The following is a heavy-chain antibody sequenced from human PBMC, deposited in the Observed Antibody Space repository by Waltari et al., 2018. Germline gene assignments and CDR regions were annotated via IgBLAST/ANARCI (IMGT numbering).Heavy chain of an antibody. V-gene: IGHV3-30*18. CDR1: GFTFSSYG. J-gene: IGHJ4*02. Sequence: QVQLVESGGGVVQPGRSLRLSCAASGFTFSSYGMHWVRQAPGKGLEGVAVILYDGSNKYYADSVKGRFTISRDNSKNTLYLQMNSLRAEDTAVYYCAKERAAMGPADWGQGTLVTVSS. CDR2: ILYDGSNK. D-gene: IGHD5-18*01. CDR3: AKERAAMGPAD.